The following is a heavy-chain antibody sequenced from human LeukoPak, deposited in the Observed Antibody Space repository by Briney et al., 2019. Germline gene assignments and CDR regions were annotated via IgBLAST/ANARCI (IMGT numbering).Heavy chain of an antibody. CDR1: GFTFSSYA. J-gene: IGHJ4*02. CDR2: ISYDGSNK. Sequence: GGSLRLSCAASGFTFSSYAMHWVRQAPGKGLEWVAVISYDGSNKYYADSVKGRFTISRDNSKNTLYLQMNSLRAEDTAVYYCARDREHERLDYWGQGTLVTVSS. V-gene: IGHV3-30-3*01. D-gene: IGHD1-26*01. CDR3: ARDREHERLDY.